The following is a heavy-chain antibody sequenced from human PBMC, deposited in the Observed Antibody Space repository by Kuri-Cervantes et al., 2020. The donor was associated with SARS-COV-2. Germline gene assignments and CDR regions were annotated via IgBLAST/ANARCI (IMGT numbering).Heavy chain of an antibody. CDR3: ARDRFGRGWYDY. V-gene: IGHV3-48*01. Sequence: GGSLRLSCTASGFTFGDYAMSWFRQAPGKGLEWVSYISSSSSTIYYADSVKGRFTISRDNAKNSLYLQMNSLRAEDTAVYYCARDRFGRGWYDYWGQGTLVTVSS. D-gene: IGHD6-19*01. CDR1: GFTFGDYA. J-gene: IGHJ4*02. CDR2: ISSSSSTI.